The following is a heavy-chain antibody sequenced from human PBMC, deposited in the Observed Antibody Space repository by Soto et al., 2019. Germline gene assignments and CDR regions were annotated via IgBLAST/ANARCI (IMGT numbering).Heavy chain of an antibody. Sequence: QVQLVESGGGVVQPGRSLRLSCAASGFTFSSYAMHWVRQAPGKGLEWVAVISYDGSNKYYADSVKGRFTISRDNSKNTLYLQMNSLRAEDTAVYYCAREFWSYGGATALPAYWGQGTLVTVSS. CDR2: ISYDGSNK. V-gene: IGHV3-30-3*01. J-gene: IGHJ4*02. CDR1: GFTFSSYA. D-gene: IGHD1-26*01. CDR3: AREFWSYGGATALPAY.